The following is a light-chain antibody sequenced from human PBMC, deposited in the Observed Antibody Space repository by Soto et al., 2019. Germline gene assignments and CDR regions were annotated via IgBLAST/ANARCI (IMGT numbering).Light chain of an antibody. V-gene: IGKV3-11*01. CDR1: QSVSSY. CDR2: DAS. CDR3: QQRSNWQYT. Sequence: EIVLTQSPATLSLSPGERATLSCRASQSVSSYLAWYPQKPGQAPRLLIYDASNRATGIPARFSGSGSGTDFTLTISSLEPEDFAVYYCQQRSNWQYTFGQGTKLEIK. J-gene: IGKJ2*01.